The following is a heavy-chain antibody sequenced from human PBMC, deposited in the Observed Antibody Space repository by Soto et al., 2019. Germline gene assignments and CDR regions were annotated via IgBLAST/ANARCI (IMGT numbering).Heavy chain of an antibody. V-gene: IGHV1-69*12. CDR2: IIPIFGTA. Sequence: QVQLVQSGAEVKKPGSSVKVSCKAAGGTFSSYAISWVRQAPGQGLEWMGGIIPIFGTANYAKKFQGRVTNTADASTSTAYMELSSLRSADTAVYDGAREGGYSGFDRSKYYFDYWGQGTLVTVSS. J-gene: IGHJ4*02. CDR3: AREGGYSGFDRSKYYFDY. D-gene: IGHD5-12*01. CDR1: GGTFSSYA.